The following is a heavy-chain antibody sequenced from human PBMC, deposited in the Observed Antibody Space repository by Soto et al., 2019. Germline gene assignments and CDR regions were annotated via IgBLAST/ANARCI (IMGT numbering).Heavy chain of an antibody. D-gene: IGHD6-13*01. CDR1: GGSFSGYY. CDR2: ISHSGST. Sequence: QVQLQQWGAGLLKPSETLSLTCAVYGGSFSGYYWSWIRQPPGKGLEWIGEISHSGSTNYNPSLKSRVTXSXDXXKTQFSLQLSSVTAADTAVYSCARYGGSSWYYFDSWGQGTLVTVSS. V-gene: IGHV4-34*01. J-gene: IGHJ4*02. CDR3: ARYGGSSWYYFDS.